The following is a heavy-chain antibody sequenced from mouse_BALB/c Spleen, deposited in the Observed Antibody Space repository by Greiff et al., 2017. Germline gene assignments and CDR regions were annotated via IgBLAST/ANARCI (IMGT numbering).Heavy chain of an antibody. CDR3: ARRIHSGAMDY. J-gene: IGHJ4*01. V-gene: IGHV1S130*01. Sequence: QVQLQQSGSVLVRPGASVKLSCKASGYTFTSSWMHWAKQRPGQGLEWIGEIHPNSGNTNYNEKFKGKATLTADKSSNTAYMQLSSLTSEDSAVYFCARRIHSGAMDYWGQGTSVTVSS. CDR2: IHPNSGNT. D-gene: IGHD1-2*01. CDR1: GYTFTSSW.